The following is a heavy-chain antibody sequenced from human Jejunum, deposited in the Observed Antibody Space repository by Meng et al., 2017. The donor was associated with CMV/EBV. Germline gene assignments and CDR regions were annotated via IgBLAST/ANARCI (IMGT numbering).Heavy chain of an antibody. J-gene: IGHJ4*02. CDR1: GFTVSNNY. D-gene: IGHD6-13*01. CDR2: IYSGGST. CDR3: ARDLAAATVVSSGY. Sequence: CAAAGFTVSNNYMSWDRQPPGKGLEWVSVIYSGGSTFYADSVKGRFTISRDNSENTVYLQMNRLRVEDTAVYYCARDLAAATVVSSGYWGRGTLVTVSS. V-gene: IGHV3-66*02.